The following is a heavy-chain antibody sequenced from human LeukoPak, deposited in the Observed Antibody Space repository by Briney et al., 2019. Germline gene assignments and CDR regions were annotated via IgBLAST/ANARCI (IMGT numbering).Heavy chain of an antibody. V-gene: IGHV4-61*02. CDR1: GGSISSGTYY. J-gene: IGHJ4*02. CDR2: IYTSGST. D-gene: IGHD1-26*01. CDR3: ARSIVGATTEFDY. Sequence: SETLSLTCTVSGGSISSGTYYWSWIRQPAGKGLEWIGRIYTSGSTNYNPSLKSRVTISVDTSKNQFSLKLSSVTAADTAVYYCARSIVGATTEFDYWGQGTLVTVSS.